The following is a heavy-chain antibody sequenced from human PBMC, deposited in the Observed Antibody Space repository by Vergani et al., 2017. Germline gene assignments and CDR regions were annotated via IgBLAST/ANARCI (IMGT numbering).Heavy chain of an antibody. J-gene: IGHJ4*02. CDR2: INHSGST. CDR1: GGSFSGYY. CDR3: AREGRGYYGSGTPLRGMDV. V-gene: IGHV4-34*01. Sequence: QVQLQQWGAGLLKPSETLSLTCAVYGGSFSGYYWSWIRQPPGKGLEWIGEINHSGSTNYNPSLKSRVTISVDTSKNQFSLKLSSVTAADTAVYYCAREGRGYYGSGTPLRGMDVWGQGTLVTVSS. D-gene: IGHD3-10*01.